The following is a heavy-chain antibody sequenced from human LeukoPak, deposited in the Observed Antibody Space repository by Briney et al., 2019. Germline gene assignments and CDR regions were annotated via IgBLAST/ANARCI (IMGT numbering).Heavy chain of an antibody. V-gene: IGHV1-18*01. CDR1: GGTFSSYA. CDR2: ISAYNGNT. D-gene: IGHD6-13*01. Sequence: GSSVKVSCKASGGTFSSYAISWVRQAPGQGLEWMGWISAYNGNTNYAQKLQGRVTMTTDTSTSTAYMELRSLRSDDTAVYYCARDLVSSSWFPYYYYYYMDVWGKGTTVTVSS. CDR3: ARDLVSSSWFPYYYYYYMDV. J-gene: IGHJ6*03.